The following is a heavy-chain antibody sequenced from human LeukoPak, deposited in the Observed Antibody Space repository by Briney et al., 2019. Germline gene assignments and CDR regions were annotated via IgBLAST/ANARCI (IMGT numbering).Heavy chain of an antibody. CDR1: GYTFTGYY. CDR2: INPNSGGT. D-gene: IGHD3-22*01. CDR3: ARAIIHYYDSSGYPYFEY. J-gene: IGHJ4*02. Sequence: ASVKVSCKASGYTFTGYYMHWVRQAPGQGLEWMGWINPNSGGTNYAQKFQGRVTMTRDTSISTAYMELSRLRSDDTAVYYCARAIIHYYDSSGYPYFEYWGQGTLVTVSS. V-gene: IGHV1-2*02.